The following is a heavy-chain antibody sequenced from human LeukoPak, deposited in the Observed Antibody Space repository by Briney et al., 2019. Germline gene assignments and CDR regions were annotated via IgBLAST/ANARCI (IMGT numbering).Heavy chain of an antibody. D-gene: IGHD5-12*01. J-gene: IGHJ4*02. Sequence: GGSLRLSRAASGFTFSSYAMSWVRQAPGKGLEWVSAISGSGGSTYYADSVKGRFTISRDNSKNTLYLQMNSLRAEDTAVYYCAKADSGYGDFDYWGQGTLVTVSS. CDR3: AKADSGYGDFDY. CDR2: ISGSGGST. CDR1: GFTFSSYA. V-gene: IGHV3-23*01.